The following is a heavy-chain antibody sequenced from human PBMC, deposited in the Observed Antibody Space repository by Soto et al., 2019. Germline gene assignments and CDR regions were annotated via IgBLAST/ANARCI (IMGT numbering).Heavy chain of an antibody. V-gene: IGHV3-33*01. Sequence: GGSLRLSCAASGFTFSSYGMHWVRQAPGKGLEWMTVIWYDGSNKHYADSVKGRFTISRDNSKNMASLQMNSLRVEDTAVYYCARGSPPDYWGQGTLVTVSS. CDR1: GFTFSSYG. J-gene: IGHJ4*02. CDR2: IWYDGSNK. CDR3: ARGSPPDY.